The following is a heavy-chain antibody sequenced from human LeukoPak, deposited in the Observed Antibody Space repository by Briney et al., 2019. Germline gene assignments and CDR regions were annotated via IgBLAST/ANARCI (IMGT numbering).Heavy chain of an antibody. CDR2: ISYDGSNK. J-gene: IGHJ4*02. CDR1: GFTFSSYW. V-gene: IGHV3-30-3*01. Sequence: PGGSLRLSCAASGFTFSSYWMSWVRQAPGKGLEWVAVISYDGSNKYYADSVKGRFTISRDNSKNTLYLQMNSLRAEDTAVYYCANRKAETGYSSYYFDYWGQGTLVTVSS. CDR3: ANRKAETGYSSYYFDY. D-gene: IGHD6-13*01.